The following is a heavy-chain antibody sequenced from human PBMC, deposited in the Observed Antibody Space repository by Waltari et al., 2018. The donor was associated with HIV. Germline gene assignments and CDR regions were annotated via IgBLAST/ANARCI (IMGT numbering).Heavy chain of an antibody. V-gene: IGHV4-39*01. CDR1: GGSISDTTYY. Sequence: QLQLQESGPGLVKPSETLSLTCTVSGGSISDTTYYWGWIRQPPGKGLEWVGSIYYSGSTSYNPSLKSRVTISVDTSKSQFSLRLTSVTAADAALYYCARLHSSGWYFDHWGQGTLVTVSS. CDR2: IYYSGST. CDR3: ARLHSSGWYFDH. D-gene: IGHD6-19*01. J-gene: IGHJ4*02.